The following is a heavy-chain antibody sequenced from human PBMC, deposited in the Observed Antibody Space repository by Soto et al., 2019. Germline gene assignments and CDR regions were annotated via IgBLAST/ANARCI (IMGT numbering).Heavy chain of an antibody. V-gene: IGHV3-23*01. D-gene: IGHD2-15*01. J-gene: IGHJ6*02. CDR1: RFAFSSYA. CDR3: AKMVAASYYGMDD. Sequence: GSQRLSCVASRFAFSSYAMIWARQAPGKGLEWVSAISGSGGSTYYADSVKGRFTISRDNSKNTLYLQMNSLRAEDTAVYYCAKMVAASYYGMDDWGQGT. CDR2: ISGSGGST.